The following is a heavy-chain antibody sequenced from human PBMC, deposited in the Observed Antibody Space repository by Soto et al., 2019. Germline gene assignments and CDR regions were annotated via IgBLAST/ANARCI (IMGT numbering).Heavy chain of an antibody. J-gene: IGHJ4*02. V-gene: IGHV3-23*01. CDR3: ARSGYCSTGKCSAFDY. D-gene: IGHD2-8*01. CDR2: VSGGGDGT. CDR1: GFTFSSYV. Sequence: EAQLFESGGRLLQPGGSLRLSCAASGFTFSSYVMNWVRQAPGEGLEWVSTVSGGGDGTYYADSVKARFTISRDDSKNTLYLQMNSLSADDTAVYFCARSGYCSTGKCSAFDYWGQGTLVTVSS.